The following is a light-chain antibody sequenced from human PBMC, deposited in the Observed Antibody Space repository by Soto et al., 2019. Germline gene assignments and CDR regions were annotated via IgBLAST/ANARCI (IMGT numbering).Light chain of an antibody. J-gene: IGKJ1*01. CDR1: QSVSSN. Sequence: EIVMTQSPATLSVSPGERATLSCRASQSVSSNLAWYQQKPGQAPRLLIYRSSTRATGIPARFSGSGSGTEFPLTISSLQSEDFAVYYCQHYNNWPPWTFGQGTKVEIK. CDR2: RSS. V-gene: IGKV3-15*01. CDR3: QHYNNWPPWT.